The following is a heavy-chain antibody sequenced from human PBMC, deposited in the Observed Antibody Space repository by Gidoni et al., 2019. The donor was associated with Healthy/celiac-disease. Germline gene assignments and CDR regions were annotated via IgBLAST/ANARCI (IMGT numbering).Heavy chain of an antibody. CDR1: GFTFSSYG. CDR2: ISYDGSNK. V-gene: IGHV3-30*18. CDR3: AKDWSHYYGSGSARYYYGMDV. D-gene: IGHD3-10*01. J-gene: IGHJ6*02. Sequence: QVQLVEPGGGVVQPGRYLRLHCAASGFTFSSYGMHWVRQAPGKGLGLVAVISYDGSNKYYADSVKGRFTNSRDNSKNTLYLQMNSLGAEDTAVYYYAKDWSHYYGSGSARYYYGMDVWGQGTTVTVSS.